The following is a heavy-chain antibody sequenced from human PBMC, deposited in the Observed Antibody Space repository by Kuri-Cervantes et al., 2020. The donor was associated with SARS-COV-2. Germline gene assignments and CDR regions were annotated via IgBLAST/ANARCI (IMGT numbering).Heavy chain of an antibody. CDR1: GGSISSGSYY. D-gene: IGHD3-22*01. J-gene: IGHJ3*02. CDR2: INYIGST. CDR3: ARIAVVISDAFDI. V-gene: IGHV4-39*01. Sequence: SETLSLTCNVSGGSISSGSYYWGWIRQPPGKGLEWIANINYIGSTYSNPFLKSRLTISVDTFTNRFSLKLNSVTAADTAVYYCARIAVVISDAFDIWGQGTVVTVSS.